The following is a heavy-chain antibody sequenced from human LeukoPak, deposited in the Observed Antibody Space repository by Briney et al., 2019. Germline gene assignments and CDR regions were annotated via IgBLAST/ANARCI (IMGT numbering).Heavy chain of an antibody. J-gene: IGHJ4*02. CDR3: AGDYYDSSGYYKGFEY. Sequence: GGSLRLSCAASGFTVSSNYMSWVRQAPGKGLEWVSVIYSGGSTYYADSVKGRFTISRDNSKNTLYLQMNSLRAEDTAVYYCAGDYYDSSGYYKGFEYWGRGTLVTVSS. V-gene: IGHV3-66*01. CDR1: GFTVSSNY. D-gene: IGHD3-22*01. CDR2: IYSGGST.